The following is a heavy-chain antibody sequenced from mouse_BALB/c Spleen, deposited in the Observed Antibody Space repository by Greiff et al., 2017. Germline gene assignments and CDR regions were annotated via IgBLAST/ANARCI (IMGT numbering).Heavy chain of an antibody. CDR3: ARRGGLRYGIYGAMDY. CDR2: IYPGDGDT. CDR1: GYTFTSYW. V-gene: IGHV1-87*01. Sequence: VQLQQSGAELARPGASVKLSCKASGYTFTSYWMQWVKQRPGQGLEWIGAIYPGDGDTRYTQKFKGKATLTADKSSSTDYMQLSSLASEDSAVYYCARRGGLRYGIYGAMDYWGQGTSVTVSS. J-gene: IGHJ4*01. D-gene: IGHD2-10*02.